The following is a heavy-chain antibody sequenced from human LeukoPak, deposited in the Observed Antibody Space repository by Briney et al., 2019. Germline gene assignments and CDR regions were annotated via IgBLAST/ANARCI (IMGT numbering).Heavy chain of an antibody. CDR1: GFTFSSYG. CDR2: ISYDGSNK. CDR3: TKDVLAGGADI. D-gene: IGHD1-26*01. V-gene: IGHV3-30*18. Sequence: PGGSLRLSCAASGFTFSSYGMHWVRQAPGKGLEWVAVISYDGSNKYYADSVKGRFTISRDNAKNSLYLEMNRLRAEDTALYFCTKDVLAGGADIWGQGTMVTVSS. J-gene: IGHJ3*02.